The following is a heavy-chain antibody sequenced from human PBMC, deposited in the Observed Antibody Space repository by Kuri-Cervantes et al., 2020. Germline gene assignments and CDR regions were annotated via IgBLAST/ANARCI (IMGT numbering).Heavy chain of an antibody. CDR3: ARTTTTVTTLPHDY. D-gene: IGHD4-17*01. CDR2: IKQDGSER. CDR1: GFTFSSYW. Sequence: GESLKISCAASGFTFSSYWMNWVRQAPGKGLEWVANIKQDGSERYYVDSVKGRFTISRDNAKNSLYLQMNSLRAEDTAVYYCARTTTTVTTLPHDYWGQGTLVTVSS. V-gene: IGHV3-7*01. J-gene: IGHJ4*02.